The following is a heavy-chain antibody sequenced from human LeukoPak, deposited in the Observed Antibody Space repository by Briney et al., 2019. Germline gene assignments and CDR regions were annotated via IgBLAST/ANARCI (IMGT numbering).Heavy chain of an antibody. D-gene: IGHD3-9*01. CDR2: ISAYNGNT. J-gene: IGHJ4*02. CDR3: ARDLAPFYDILTGYYSPYDY. Sequence: ASVKVSCKASGYTFTSYGISWVRQAPGQGLEWMGWISAYNGNTNYAQKLQGRVTMTTDTSTSTAYMELRSLRSDGTAVYYCARDLAPFYDILTGYYSPYDYWGQGTLVNVSS. V-gene: IGHV1-18*01. CDR1: GYTFTSYG.